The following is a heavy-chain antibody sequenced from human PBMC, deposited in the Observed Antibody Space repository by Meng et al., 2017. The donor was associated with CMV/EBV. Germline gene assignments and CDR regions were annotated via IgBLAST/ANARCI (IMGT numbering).Heavy chain of an antibody. J-gene: IGHJ4*02. CDR1: GGSISSYY. D-gene: IGHD6-6*01. Sequence: GSLRLSCTVSGGSISSYYWSWIRQPPGKGLEWIGYIYYSGSTNYNPSLKSRVTISVDTSKNQFSLKLSSVTAADTAVYYCAGFIAARPWAYGSFDYWGQGTLVTVSS. V-gene: IGHV4-59*01. CDR3: AGFIAARPWAYGSFDY. CDR2: IYYSGST.